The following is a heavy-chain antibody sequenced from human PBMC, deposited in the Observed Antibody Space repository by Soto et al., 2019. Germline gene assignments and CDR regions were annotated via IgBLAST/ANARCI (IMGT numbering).Heavy chain of an antibody. Sequence: QVQLVQSGAEVNKPGASVKVYCKASGYTFTSYDISWVRQATGQGLEWMGWMNPNNGNTDYAPKFHGRVTMTMNTSIGTAYMELSSMRSENTAVYYCERSPRNYDALGSSSYFRHWGQGTLVTVSS. J-gene: IGHJ1*01. D-gene: IGHD3-10*01. CDR1: GYTFTSYD. CDR3: ERSPRNYDALGSSSYFRH. CDR2: MNPNNGNT. V-gene: IGHV1-8*01.